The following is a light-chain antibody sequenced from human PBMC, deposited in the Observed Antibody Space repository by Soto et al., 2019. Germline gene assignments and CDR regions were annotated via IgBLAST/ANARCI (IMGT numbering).Light chain of an antibody. J-gene: IGKJ4*01. CDR1: QTLSSW. CDR3: QQYNSYSLT. V-gene: IGKV1-5*01. CDR2: DVS. Sequence: DLQMTQSPSTLSASVGDRVTITCRASQTLSSWLAWYQQKPGKAPKLLIYDVSNLESGVPSRFSGSGSGTEFTLTISSLQPDDFATYYCQQYNSYSLTFGGGTKVEIK.